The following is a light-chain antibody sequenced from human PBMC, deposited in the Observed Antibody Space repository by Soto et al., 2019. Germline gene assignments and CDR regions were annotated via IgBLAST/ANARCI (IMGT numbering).Light chain of an antibody. CDR2: DAS. CDR1: QNVVSY. J-gene: IGKJ4*01. CDR3: QQLNDWAPT. V-gene: IGKV3-11*01. Sequence: EIVLTQSPANLSLSPGEGATLFCRASQNVVSYLAWYQLKPGQPPRLLIYDASNRATGIPATFSGSGSETQFTLTISSLQPDDSAVYYCQQLNDWAPTFGGGTKVQI.